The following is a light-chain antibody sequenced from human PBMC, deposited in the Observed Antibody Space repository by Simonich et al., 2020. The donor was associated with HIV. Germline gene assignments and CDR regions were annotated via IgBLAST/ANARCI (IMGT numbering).Light chain of an antibody. J-gene: IGKJ2*01. CDR3: MQALQTPYT. Sequence: DIVMTQSPLSLPVTPGEPASISCRSGQSLLHSNGYNYLDWYLQKPGQSPQLLIYWGSNRAAGVPDRFSGSGSGTDFTLKISRVEAEDVGVYYCMQALQTPYTFGQGTKLEIK. CDR2: WGS. V-gene: IGKV2-28*01. CDR1: QSLLHSNGYNY.